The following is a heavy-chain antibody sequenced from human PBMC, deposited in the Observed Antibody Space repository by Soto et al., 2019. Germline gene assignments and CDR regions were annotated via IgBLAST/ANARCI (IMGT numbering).Heavy chain of an antibody. CDR3: ARVIPGAEAWFGP. J-gene: IGHJ5*02. Sequence: QVQLVQSGGEVKKPGASVKVSCKASGYTFTNYGVTWVRQSPGQGLEWMGWISAYTDNPNYAQKFQGRVTMTIDTPTTTAYMERRSLTSDDTAVYYCARVIPGAEAWFGPWGQGTRVTVSS. D-gene: IGHD2-2*01. V-gene: IGHV1-18*01. CDR2: ISAYTDNP. CDR1: GYTFTNYG.